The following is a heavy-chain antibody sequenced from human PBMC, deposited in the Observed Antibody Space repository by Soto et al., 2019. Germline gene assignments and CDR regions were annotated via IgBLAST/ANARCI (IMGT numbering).Heavy chain of an antibody. Sequence: QVQLVQSGAEVKKPGSSVKVSCKASGDTFSNYAITWVRQAPGQGLEWMGGFVPIFATANYAQTFQGRLTITADESTSTSYMELSSLRSEDTAVYYCARDATYYESSGYFPQHDYFDYWGQGTLVTVSS. CDR1: GDTFSNYA. CDR3: ARDATYYESSGYFPQHDYFDY. J-gene: IGHJ4*02. V-gene: IGHV1-69*01. CDR2: FVPIFATA. D-gene: IGHD3-22*01.